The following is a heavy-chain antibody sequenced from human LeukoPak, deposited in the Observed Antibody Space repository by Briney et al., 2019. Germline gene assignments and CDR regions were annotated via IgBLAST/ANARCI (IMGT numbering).Heavy chain of an antibody. Sequence: GGSLRLSCAASGFTFRSYSMHWVRQAPGKGLEWVAVIWYDGSNKYYADSVKGRFTISRDNSKNTLYLQMNSLRAEDTAVYYCAGNYGPYYFDYWGQGTLVTVSS. V-gene: IGHV3-33*08. CDR1: GFTFRSYS. D-gene: IGHD3-10*01. J-gene: IGHJ4*02. CDR3: AGNYGPYYFDY. CDR2: IWYDGSNK.